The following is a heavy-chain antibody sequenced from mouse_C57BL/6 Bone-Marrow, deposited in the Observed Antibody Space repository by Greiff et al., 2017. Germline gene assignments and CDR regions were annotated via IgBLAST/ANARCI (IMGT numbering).Heavy chain of an antibody. J-gene: IGHJ3*01. D-gene: IGHD4-1*01. CDR2: ISYDGSN. CDR1: GYSITSGYY. CDR3: AKLGRFAY. Sequence: EVQLQESGPGLVKPSQSLSLTCSVTGYSITSGYYWNWIRQFPGNKLEWMGYISYDGSNNYNPSLKNRISITRDTSKNQFFLKLNSVTTEDTATXYCAKLGRFAYWGQGTLVTVSA. V-gene: IGHV3-6*01.